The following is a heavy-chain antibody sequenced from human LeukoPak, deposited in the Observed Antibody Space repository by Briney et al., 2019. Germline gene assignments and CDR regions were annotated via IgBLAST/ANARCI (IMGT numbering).Heavy chain of an antibody. J-gene: IGHJ4*02. CDR1: GYSFTSYW. D-gene: IGHD3-16*02. Sequence: GESLKISCKGSGYSFTSYWIGWVRQMPGKSLEWMGIIHPSDSDTRYSPSFQGQVTISADKSISTAYLQWSSLKASDTAMYYCARWDVWGSYRRFDYWGQGTLVTVSS. CDR2: IHPSDSDT. CDR3: ARWDVWGSYRRFDY. V-gene: IGHV5-51*01.